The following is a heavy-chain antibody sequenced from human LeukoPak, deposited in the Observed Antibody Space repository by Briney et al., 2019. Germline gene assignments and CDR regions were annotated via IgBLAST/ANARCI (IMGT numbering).Heavy chain of an antibody. J-gene: IGHJ4*02. V-gene: IGHV1-2*02. CDR2: INPNSGGT. D-gene: IGHD3-10*01. CDR3: ARDPPGFESKPLDY. CDR1: GYTFTDYY. Sequence: ASVKVSCKASGYTFTDYYMHWVRQAPGQGLEWMGWINPNSGGTNYAQKFQGRVTMTRDTSIRAAYMELSRLRSDDTAVYYCARDPPGFESKPLDYWGQGTLVTVSS.